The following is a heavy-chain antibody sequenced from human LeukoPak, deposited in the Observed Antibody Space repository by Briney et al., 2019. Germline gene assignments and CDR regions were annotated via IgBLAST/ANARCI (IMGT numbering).Heavy chain of an antibody. D-gene: IGHD6-13*01. CDR1: GGSISSYY. J-gene: IGHJ5*02. CDR3: TRGRSAARRLTHNWFDP. V-gene: IGHV4-4*07. Sequence: SETLSLTCTVSGGSISSYYWSWIRQPAGKGLEWIGRIRTSGNTNYNPSLASRVTMSVDTSKNQLSLKLTSVTAADTGVYFCTRGRSAARRLTHNWFDPWGQGTLVTVSS. CDR2: IRTSGNT.